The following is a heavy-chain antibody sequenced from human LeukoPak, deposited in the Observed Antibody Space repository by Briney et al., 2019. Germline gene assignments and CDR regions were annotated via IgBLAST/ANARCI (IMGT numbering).Heavy chain of an antibody. CDR3: ARWFSLIKTQVEGDHYYYMDV. CDR2: ICGSGGST. J-gene: IGHJ6*03. D-gene: IGHD2-15*01. V-gene: IGHV3-23*01. CDR1: GFTFSSYG. Sequence: GGTLRLSCAASGFTFSSYGMSWVRQAPGKGLEWVSAICGSGGSTYYADSVKGRFTISRDNSKNTLYLQMNSLRAEDTAVYYCARWFSLIKTQVEGDHYYYMDVWGKGTTVTVSS.